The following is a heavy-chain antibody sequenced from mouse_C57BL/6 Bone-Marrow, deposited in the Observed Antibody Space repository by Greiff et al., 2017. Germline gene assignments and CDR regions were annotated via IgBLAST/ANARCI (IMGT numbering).Heavy chain of an antibody. CDR1: GFSLSTSGMG. CDR2: IYWGDDK. J-gene: IGHJ4*01. V-gene: IGHV8-12*01. CDR3: ARTWLPYYYAMDY. D-gene: IGHD2-2*01. Sequence: QVTLKESGPGILQSSQTLSLTCSFSGFSLSTSGMGVSWIRQPSGKGLEWLAHIYWGDDKRYNPSLKSRLTISKDTSRNQVFLKITSVDTADTATYYCARTWLPYYYAMDYWGQGTSVTVSS.